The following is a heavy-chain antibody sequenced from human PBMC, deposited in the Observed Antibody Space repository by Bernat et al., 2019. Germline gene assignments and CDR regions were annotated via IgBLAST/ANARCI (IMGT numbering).Heavy chain of an antibody. V-gene: IGHV2-5*02. CDR3: ACADEYSSSLYYFDY. J-gene: IGHJ4*02. CDR2: IYWDDDK. CDR1: GFSLSPSKVG. Sequence: QITLKESGPTLVKPTRTPPLTCPFPGFSLSPSKVGVGWIRQPPRKALEWLAVIYWDDDKRYSSSLKSRLTITKDTSKNQVVLTMTNMDPVDTATYYCACADEYSSSLYYFDYWGQGTLVTVSS. D-gene: IGHD6-6*01.